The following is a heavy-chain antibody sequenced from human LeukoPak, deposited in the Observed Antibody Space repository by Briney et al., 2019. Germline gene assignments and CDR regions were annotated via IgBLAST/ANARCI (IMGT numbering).Heavy chain of an antibody. CDR1: GFTFSTYS. CDR3: ARGTAYYYGMDV. V-gene: IGHV3-21*01. Sequence: GGSLRLSCAASGFTFSTYSMKWVRQAPGKGLEWVSSISSSGDYIFYGDSLKGRFTISGDNAKDSLYLQMNSLRAEDTAVYYCARGTAYYYGMDVWGQGTTVTVSS. CDR2: ISSSGDYI. J-gene: IGHJ6*02. D-gene: IGHD2-21*02.